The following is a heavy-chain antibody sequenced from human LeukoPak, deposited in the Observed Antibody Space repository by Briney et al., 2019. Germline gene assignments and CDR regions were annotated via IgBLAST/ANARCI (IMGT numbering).Heavy chain of an antibody. J-gene: IGHJ6*04. CDR3: ASPHPYSSGWYEYYYYGMDV. D-gene: IGHD6-19*01. CDR1: GFTFSSYA. CDR2: ISYDGSNK. Sequence: PGRSLRLSCAAYGFTFSSYAMHCVRQAPGKGLEWEPVISYDGSNKYYADSVKGRFTISTDNSKNTLYLQMNSLRAEDTAVYYCASPHPYSSGWYEYYYYGMDVWGKGTTVTVSS. V-gene: IGHV3-30*04.